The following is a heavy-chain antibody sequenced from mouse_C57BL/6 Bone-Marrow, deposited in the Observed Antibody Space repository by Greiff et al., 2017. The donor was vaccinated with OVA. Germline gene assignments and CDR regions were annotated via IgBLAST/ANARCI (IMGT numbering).Heavy chain of an antibody. CDR3: ERWCYAMDY. V-gene: IGHV1-7*01. CDR2: INPSSGYT. Sequence: QVQLQQSGAELAKPGASVKLSCKASGFTFTSYWMHWVKQRPGQGLEWIGYINPSSGYTKYNQKFKDKATLTADKSSSTAYMQLSSLTYEDSAVDYCERWCYAMDYWGQGTSVTVSS. D-gene: IGHD1-1*02. CDR1: GFTFTSYW. J-gene: IGHJ4*01.